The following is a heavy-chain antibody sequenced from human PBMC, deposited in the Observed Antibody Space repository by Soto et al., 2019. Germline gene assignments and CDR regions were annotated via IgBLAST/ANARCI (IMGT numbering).Heavy chain of an antibody. CDR1: GFTFSSYA. Sequence: GGSLRLSCAASGFTFSSYAMSWVRQAPGNGLEWVSAISGSGGSTYYADSVKGRFTISRDNSKNTLYLQMNSLRAEDTAVYYCAKTMTTALTVQAYSYYYMDVWGKGTTVTVSS. CDR3: AKTMTTALTVQAYSYYYMDV. J-gene: IGHJ6*03. CDR2: ISGSGGST. V-gene: IGHV3-23*01. D-gene: IGHD4-17*01.